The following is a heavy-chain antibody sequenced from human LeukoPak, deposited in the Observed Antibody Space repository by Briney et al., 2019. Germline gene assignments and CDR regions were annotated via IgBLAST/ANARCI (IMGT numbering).Heavy chain of an antibody. CDR1: GFIFSSYW. CDR2: IKQDGSEK. Sequence: PGGSLRLSCAASGFIFSSYWMSWVRQAPGKGLEWVANIKQDGSEKYYVDSVKGRFTISRDNAKNSLYLQMNSLRAEDTAVYYCAVGYSSTWYHFEYWGQGTLVTVSS. J-gene: IGHJ4*02. V-gene: IGHV3-7*03. D-gene: IGHD6-13*01. CDR3: AVGYSSTWYHFEY.